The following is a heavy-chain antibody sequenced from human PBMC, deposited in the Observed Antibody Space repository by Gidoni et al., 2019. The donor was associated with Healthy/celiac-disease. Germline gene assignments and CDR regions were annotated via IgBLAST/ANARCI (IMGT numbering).Heavy chain of an antibody. J-gene: IGHJ5*02. CDR1: GYTFTSYA. CDR2: INAGNGNT. Sequence: QVKLVQSGAEVKKPGASVKVSCKASGYTFTSYAMHWVRQAPGQRLEWMGWINAGNGNTKYSQKFQGRVTITRDTSASTAYMELSSLRSEDTAVYYCARDYYDFWSGYWGWFDPWGQGTLVTVSS. D-gene: IGHD3-3*01. V-gene: IGHV1-3*01. CDR3: ARDYYDFWSGYWGWFDP.